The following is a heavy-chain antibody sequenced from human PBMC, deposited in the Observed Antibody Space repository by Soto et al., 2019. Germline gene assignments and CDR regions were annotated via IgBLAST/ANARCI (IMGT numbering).Heavy chain of an antibody. CDR1: GYTFTSHG. Sequence: ASVKVCCKSSGYTFTSHGISLVRHHPGQGREWMGWISAYNGNTNYAQKVQGRVTMTTDTSTSTAYMELRSLGSDDTAVYYCARAAAAGTVYWGQGTLVTVSS. CDR2: ISAYNGNT. V-gene: IGHV1-18*01. CDR3: ARAAAAGTVY. D-gene: IGHD6-13*01. J-gene: IGHJ4*02.